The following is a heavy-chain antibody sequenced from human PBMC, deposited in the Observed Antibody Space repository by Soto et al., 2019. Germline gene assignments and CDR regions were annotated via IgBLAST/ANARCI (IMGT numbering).Heavy chain of an antibody. CDR2: ISSSSSYI. Sequence: EVQLVESGGGLVKPGGSLRLSCAASGFTFSSYSMNWVRQAPGKGLEWVSSISSSSSYIYYADSVKGRFTISRDNAKNARYLQMNSLRAEDTAVYYGARDNDYGDYNWFDPWGQGTLVTVSS. CDR1: GFTFSSYS. J-gene: IGHJ5*02. CDR3: ARDNDYGDYNWFDP. V-gene: IGHV3-21*01. D-gene: IGHD4-17*01.